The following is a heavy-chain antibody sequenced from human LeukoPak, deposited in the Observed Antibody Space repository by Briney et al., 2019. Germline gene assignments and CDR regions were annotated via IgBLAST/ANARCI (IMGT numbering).Heavy chain of an antibody. CDR3: AKIPAVAGTQPAGYYYYYTDV. Sequence: GGSLRLSCAASAFTFNTYNMNWVRQAPGKGLEWVSSISSSSTYIYYADSVKGRFTISRDNSKNTLYLQMNSLRAEDTAVYYCAKIPAVAGTQPAGYYYYYTDVWGKGTTVTVSS. CDR1: AFTFNTYN. CDR2: ISSSSTYI. J-gene: IGHJ6*03. D-gene: IGHD6-19*01. V-gene: IGHV3-21*04.